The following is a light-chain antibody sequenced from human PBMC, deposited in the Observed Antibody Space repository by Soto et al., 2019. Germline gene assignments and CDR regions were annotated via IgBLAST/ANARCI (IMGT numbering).Light chain of an antibody. CDR3: ASFRSGTILV. J-gene: IGLJ1*01. Sequence: LAQPASVSGSPGQSVTISCTGPRSDIGDSNFISWYQHSPGKAPRLLIYEVNNRPSGVSKRFSGSKAGNTASLTISGLLDEDEADYFCASFRSGTILVFGTGTKVSV. CDR1: RSDIGDSNF. CDR2: EVN. V-gene: IGLV2-14*01.